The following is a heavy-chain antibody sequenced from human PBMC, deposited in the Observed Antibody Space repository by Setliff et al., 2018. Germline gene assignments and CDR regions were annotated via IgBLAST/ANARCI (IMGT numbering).Heavy chain of an antibody. CDR2: IYTGGST. D-gene: IGHD3-22*01. CDR1: GDSINSGTYY. V-gene: IGHV4-61*02. CDR3: ARTNYYDSSTYFNWFDP. Sequence: SETLSLTCSVSGDSINSGTYYWSWFRQSAGKGLEWIGRIYTGGSTYYNPSLKSRVTMSVDTSKNQFSLKLSSVTAADTAVYYCARTNYYDSSTYFNWFDPWGQGTLVTVSS. J-gene: IGHJ5*02.